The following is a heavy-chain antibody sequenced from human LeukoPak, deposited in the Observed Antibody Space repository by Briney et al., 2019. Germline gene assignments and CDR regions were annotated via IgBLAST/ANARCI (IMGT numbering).Heavy chain of an antibody. CDR2: FDPEDGEA. V-gene: IGHV1-24*01. Sequence: ASVKVSCKVSGDTLTELSMHWVRQAPGKGLEWMGGFDPEDGEAIYAQKFHGRVTMTEDTSTDTAYMELSSLRSEDTAVYYCATDLITGTTIYGMDVWGQGTTVTVSS. CDR3: ATDLITGTTIYGMDV. CDR1: GDTLTELS. J-gene: IGHJ6*02. D-gene: IGHD1-20*01.